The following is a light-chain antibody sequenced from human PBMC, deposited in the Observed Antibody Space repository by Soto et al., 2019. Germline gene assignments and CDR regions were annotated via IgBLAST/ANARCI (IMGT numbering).Light chain of an antibody. J-gene: IGKJ5*01. CDR3: QQYNSWPPIT. CDR2: GAS. CDR1: QSVKSS. Sequence: EMLIKQSPATLSVSPGVRATLSCRASQSVKSSLAWYQQKPGQAPRLLIYGASTRATGIPARFSGSGSGTEFTLTISSLQSEDSAVYYCQQYNSWPPITFGQGTRLEIK. V-gene: IGKV3-15*01.